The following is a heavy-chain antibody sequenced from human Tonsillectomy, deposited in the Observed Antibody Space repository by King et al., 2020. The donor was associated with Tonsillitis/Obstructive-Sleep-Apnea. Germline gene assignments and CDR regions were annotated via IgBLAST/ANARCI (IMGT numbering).Heavy chain of an antibody. CDR2: IDPSDSYT. CDR1: GYSFTSYW. Sequence: EGQLVQSGAEVKKPGESLRISCKGSGYSFTSYWISWVRQMPGKGLEWMGRIDPSDSYTNYSPSFQGHVSISAYKSISTAYLQWSSLKASDTATYYCARMTEVQGVITDNWFDPWGQGTLVTVSS. V-gene: IGHV5-10-1*01. CDR3: ARMTEVQGVITDNWFDP. J-gene: IGHJ5*02. D-gene: IGHD3-10*01.